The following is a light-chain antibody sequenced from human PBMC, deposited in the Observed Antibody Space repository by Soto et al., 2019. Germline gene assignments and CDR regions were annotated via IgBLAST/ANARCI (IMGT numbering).Light chain of an antibody. Sequence: DIDMTQSRASLSASVVDIVTITCRASQSIISWLAWYQQKPGKAPKLLIFDAYSLQSGVPSRFSGSGSGTEFTLTISSLQPEDFATYYCLQHNSYPLTFGGGTKVDI. J-gene: IGKJ4*01. CDR1: QSIISW. CDR3: LQHNSYPLT. CDR2: DAY. V-gene: IGKV1-5*01.